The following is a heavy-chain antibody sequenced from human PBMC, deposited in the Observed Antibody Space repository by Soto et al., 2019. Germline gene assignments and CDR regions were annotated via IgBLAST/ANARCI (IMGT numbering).Heavy chain of an antibody. V-gene: IGHV1-3*05. J-gene: IGHJ5*02. CDR1: GYTFTSYA. D-gene: IGHD3-3*01. CDR2: INAGNGNT. Sequence: QVQLVQSGAEEKKPGASVKVSCKASGYTFTSYAMHWVRQAPGQRLEWMGWINAGNGNTKYSQKFQGRVTITRDTSASTAYMELSSPRSEDTAVYYCARGYDFWSGPQDPWGQGTLVTVSS. CDR3: ARGYDFWSGPQDP.